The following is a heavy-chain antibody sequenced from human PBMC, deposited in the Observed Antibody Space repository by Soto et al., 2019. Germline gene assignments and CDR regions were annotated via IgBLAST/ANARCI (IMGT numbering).Heavy chain of an antibody. D-gene: IGHD4-17*01. CDR3: VRGGSYYGF. Sequence: PGGSLRLSCAAFGFTFNTYSMTWVRQAPGKGLEWVASIKGDGSEKNYVDSVKGRFTISRDNAKDSLYLQMNSLRAEDTAVYYCVRGGSYYGFWGQGTQVTVSS. J-gene: IGHJ4*02. V-gene: IGHV3-7*01. CDR2: IKGDGSEK. CDR1: GFTFNTYS.